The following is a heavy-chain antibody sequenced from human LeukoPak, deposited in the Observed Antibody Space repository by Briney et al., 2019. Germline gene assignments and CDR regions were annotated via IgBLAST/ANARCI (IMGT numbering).Heavy chain of an antibody. D-gene: IGHD5-18*01. V-gene: IGHV3-9*01. Sequence: PGRSLRLSCAASGFTFDDYAMHWVRQAPGKGLEWVLGISWSSGNIGYADSVKGRFTISRDNAKNSLYLQMNSLRAEDTALYYCAKGDTASRLGYFDYWGQGTLVTVSS. CDR1: GFTFDDYA. CDR2: ISWSSGNI. J-gene: IGHJ4*02. CDR3: AKGDTASRLGYFDY.